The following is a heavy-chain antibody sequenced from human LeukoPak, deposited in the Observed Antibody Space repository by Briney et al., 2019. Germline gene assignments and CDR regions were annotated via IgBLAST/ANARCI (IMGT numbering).Heavy chain of an antibody. CDR3: ARTLRAGFDY. V-gene: IGHV3-74*01. CDR1: GFTFSSYW. J-gene: IGHJ4*02. CDR2: INSDGSST. Sequence: GGSLRLSCAASGFTFSSYWMHWVRHAPGKGLVWVSHINSDGSSTSYADSVKGRFTISRDNAKNTVYLQMNSLRAEDTAVYYCARTLRAGFDYWGQGTLVTVSS. D-gene: IGHD6-13*01.